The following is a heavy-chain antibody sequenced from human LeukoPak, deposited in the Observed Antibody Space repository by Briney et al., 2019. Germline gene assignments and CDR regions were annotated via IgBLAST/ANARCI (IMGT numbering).Heavy chain of an antibody. CDR3: AKDHYDILTGYSVLHYYYGMDV. V-gene: IGHV3-30*18. J-gene: IGHJ6*04. CDR2: ISYDGSNK. Sequence: PGRSLRLSCAASGFTFSSYGMHWVRQAPGKGLEWVAVISYDGSNKYYADSVKGRFTISRDNSKNTLYLQMNSLRAEDTAVYYCAKDHYDILTGYSVLHYYYGMDVWGKGTTVTVSS. CDR1: GFTFSSYG. D-gene: IGHD3-9*01.